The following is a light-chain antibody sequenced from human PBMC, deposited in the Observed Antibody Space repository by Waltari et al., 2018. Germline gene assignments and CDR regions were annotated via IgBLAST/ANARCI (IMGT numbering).Light chain of an antibody. CDR1: QSVKNN. V-gene: IGKV1-5*03. J-gene: IGKJ4*01. CDR2: KAS. Sequence: TCRASQSVKNNLAGYQQKAGKAPKVLIHKASRLESGVPSRFSGSGFGTEFTLTISSLQPDDFATYYCQEYDTLPVTFGGGTKVEIK. CDR3: QEYDTLPVT.